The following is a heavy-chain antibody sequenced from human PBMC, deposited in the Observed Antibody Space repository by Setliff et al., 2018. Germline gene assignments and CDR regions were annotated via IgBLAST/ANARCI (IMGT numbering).Heavy chain of an antibody. Sequence: SETLSLTCAVYGGSFSGYSWSWIRQPPGKGLEWIGKIKHSGSTNYNPSLKSRLTISIDTSKNQFSLKLSSVTAADTAVYFCARGYYNVLSGYYTPYYFDYWGQGPLVTVSS. CDR1: GGSFSGYS. J-gene: IGHJ4*02. CDR3: ARGYYNVLSGYYTPYYFDY. V-gene: IGHV4-34*01. CDR2: IKHSGST. D-gene: IGHD3-3*01.